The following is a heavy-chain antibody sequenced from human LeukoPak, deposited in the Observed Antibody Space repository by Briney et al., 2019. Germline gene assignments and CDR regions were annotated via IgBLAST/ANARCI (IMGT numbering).Heavy chain of an antibody. CDR1: GFTFSSYA. CDR2: ISGSGGST. Sequence: GGSLRLSCAASGFTFSSYAMSWVRQAPGKGLEWVSAISGSGGSTYYADSVKGRFTISRDNSKNTLYLQMNSLRTEDTAVYYCAKVTPLKDGYSHYDILTVKYYFDYWGQGTLVTVSS. V-gene: IGHV3-23*01. J-gene: IGHJ4*02. CDR3: AKVTPLKDGYSHYDILTVKYYFDY. D-gene: IGHD3-9*01.